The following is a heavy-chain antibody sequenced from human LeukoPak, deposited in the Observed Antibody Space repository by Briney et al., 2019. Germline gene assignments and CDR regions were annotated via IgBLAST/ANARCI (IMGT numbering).Heavy chain of an antibody. CDR3: AKARSVITMVRGVIIPNTYYFDY. D-gene: IGHD3-10*01. Sequence: GGSLRLSCAASGFTFSTYRMHWVRQAPGKGLVWVSLINTDGSSTTYADSVKGRFTISRDNAKNTLYLQMNSLRAEDTAVYYCAKARSVITMVRGVIIPNTYYFDYWGQGTLVTVSS. CDR1: GFTFSTYR. J-gene: IGHJ4*02. V-gene: IGHV3-74*01. CDR2: INTDGSST.